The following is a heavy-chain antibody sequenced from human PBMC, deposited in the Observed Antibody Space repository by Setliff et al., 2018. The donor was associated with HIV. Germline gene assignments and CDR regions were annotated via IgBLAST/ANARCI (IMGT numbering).Heavy chain of an antibody. CDR1: GASISSGDFY. J-gene: IGHJ2*01. CDR3: ARTEGAYYYERGTYYSVGFFDL. V-gene: IGHV4-31*03. CDR2: ISYSGIT. Sequence: PSETLSLTCSVSGASISSGDFYLAWIRQHPGKGLEWLGYISYSGITYYKPSLRSRVSISVDTSKNQFSLKLSSVTAADTAVYYCARTEGAYYYERGTYYSVGFFDLWGRGSLVTVSS. D-gene: IGHD3-22*01.